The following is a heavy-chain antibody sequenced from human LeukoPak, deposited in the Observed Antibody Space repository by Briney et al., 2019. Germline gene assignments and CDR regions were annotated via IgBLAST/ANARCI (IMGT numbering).Heavy chain of an antibody. CDR3: ARARMGNYYYYMDV. Sequence: GASVKVSCKASGYTFTSYDINWVRQATGQGLEWMGWMNPNSGNTGYAQKFQGRVTITRNTSISTAYMELSSLRSEDTAVYYCARARMGNYYYYMDVWGKGTTVTVSS. CDR1: GYTFTSYD. D-gene: IGHD7-27*01. J-gene: IGHJ6*03. CDR2: MNPNSGNT. V-gene: IGHV1-8*01.